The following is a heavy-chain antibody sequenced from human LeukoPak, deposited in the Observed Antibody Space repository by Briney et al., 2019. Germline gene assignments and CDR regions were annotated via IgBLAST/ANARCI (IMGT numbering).Heavy chain of an antibody. CDR2: IKSKTDGGTT. J-gene: IGHJ1*01. D-gene: IGHD2-2*01. V-gene: IGHV3-15*01. Sequence: GGSLRLSCAASGFTFSNAWMSWVRQAPGKGLECFVRIKSKTDGGTTDYAAPVKGRFTISRDDSKNTLYLQMNSLKTEDTAVYYCTARYCRSTSCYGEYFQRWGQGTLVTVSS. CDR1: GFTFSNAW. CDR3: TARYCRSTSCYGEYFQR.